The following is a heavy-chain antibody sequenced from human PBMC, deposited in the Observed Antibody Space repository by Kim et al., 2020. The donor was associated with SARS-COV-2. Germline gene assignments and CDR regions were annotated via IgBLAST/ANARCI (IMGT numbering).Heavy chain of an antibody. V-gene: IGHV3-53*01. CDR3: ARVVAATSYYFDY. J-gene: IGHJ4*02. Sequence: YAASVKGRFTISRDNSKNTLYLQMNSLRAEDTAVYYCARVVAATSYYFDYWGQGTLVTVSS. D-gene: IGHD2-15*01.